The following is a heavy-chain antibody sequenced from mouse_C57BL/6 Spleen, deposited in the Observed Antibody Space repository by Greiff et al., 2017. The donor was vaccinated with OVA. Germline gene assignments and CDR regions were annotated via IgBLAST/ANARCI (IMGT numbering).Heavy chain of an antibody. CDR3: ARDYGDWYFDV. CDR1: GFTFSSYA. CDR2: ISDGGSYT. V-gene: IGHV5-4*01. J-gene: IGHJ1*03. Sequence: EVKVVESGGGLVKPGGSLKLSCAASGFTFSSYAMSWVRQTPEKRLEWVATISDGGSYTYYPDNVKGRFTISRDNAKNNLYLQMSHLKSEDTAMYYCARDYGDWYFDVWGTGTTVTVSS. D-gene: IGHD1-1*02.